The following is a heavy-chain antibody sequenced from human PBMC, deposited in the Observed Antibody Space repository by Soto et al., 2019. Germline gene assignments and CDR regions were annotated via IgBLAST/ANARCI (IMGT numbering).Heavy chain of an antibody. Sequence: PGGSLRLSCAASGFTFSSYAMSWVRQAPGKGLEWVSAISGSGGSTYYADSVKGRFTISRDNSKNTLYLQMNSLRAEDTAVYYCAKSDGLVGATRGFLVYWGQGTLVTVSS. CDR2: ISGSGGST. D-gene: IGHD1-26*01. CDR1: GFTFSSYA. CDR3: AKSDGLVGATRGFLVY. J-gene: IGHJ4*02. V-gene: IGHV3-23*01.